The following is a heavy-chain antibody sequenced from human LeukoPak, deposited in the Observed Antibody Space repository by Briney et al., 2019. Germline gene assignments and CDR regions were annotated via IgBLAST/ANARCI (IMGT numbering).Heavy chain of an antibody. CDR1: GFTFSNYA. V-gene: IGHV3-23*01. Sequence: PGGSLRLSCAASGFTFSNYAMSWVRQAPGKGLEWVSVNSGNGDNAYYADSVKGRFTISRDNSKNTMYLQMNSLRDEDTAIYYYGSGRGPWYYYGMDVWGQGTTVTVSS. CDR2: NSGNGDNA. J-gene: IGHJ6*02. D-gene: IGHD3-10*01. CDR3: GSGRGPWYYYGMDV.